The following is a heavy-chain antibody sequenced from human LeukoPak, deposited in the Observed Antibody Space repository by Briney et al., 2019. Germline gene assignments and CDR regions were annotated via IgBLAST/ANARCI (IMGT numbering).Heavy chain of an antibody. Sequence: PSETLSLTCAVSGGSIGSFYWTWIRQPPGKGLEWIGYIQNSALYRATIKSSPSLQSRVSLSIDTSKKQVSLTVNSVTAADTALYYCARLTSTSYYSMDVWGPGTAVTVSS. CDR2: IQNSALYRATI. J-gene: IGHJ6*02. CDR3: ARLTSTSYYSMDV. CDR1: GGSIGSFY. D-gene: IGHD3-10*01. V-gene: IGHV4-59*08.